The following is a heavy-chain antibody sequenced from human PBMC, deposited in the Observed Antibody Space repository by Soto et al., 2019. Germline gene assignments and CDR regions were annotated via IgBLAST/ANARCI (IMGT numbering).Heavy chain of an antibody. V-gene: IGHV4-31*03. CDR3: ARVGTVTETFDY. J-gene: IGHJ4*02. CDR2: IYYSGST. Sequence: PSETLSLTCTVSGGSISSGGYYWSWIRQHPGKGLEWIGYIYYSGSTYYNPSLKSRVTISVDTSKNQFSLKLSSVTAADTAVYYCARVGTVTETFDYWGQGTLVTVS. CDR1: GGSISSGGYY. D-gene: IGHD4-4*01.